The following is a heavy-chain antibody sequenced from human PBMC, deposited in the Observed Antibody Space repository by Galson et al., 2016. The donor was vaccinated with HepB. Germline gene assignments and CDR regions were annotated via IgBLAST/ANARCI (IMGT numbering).Heavy chain of an antibody. CDR3: ASDWNFVWGF. Sequence: SVKVSCKASGYTSSNYGIGWVRQAPGQGPEWMGWRNAYEGRSNYAQKFQGKITLSIDTSMSTAYLELRSLTSDDTAMYYCASDWNFVWGFWGQGTLVIVSS. D-gene: IGHD3-16*01. CDR1: GYTSSNYG. J-gene: IGHJ4*02. V-gene: IGHV1-18*01. CDR2: RNAYEGRS.